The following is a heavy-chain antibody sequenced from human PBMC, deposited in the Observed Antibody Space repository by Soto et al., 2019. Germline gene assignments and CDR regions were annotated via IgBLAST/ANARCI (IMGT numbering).Heavy chain of an antibody. CDR3: ARESGDNWTYEVD. Sequence: QVQVRESGPGLGKPSEPLSLTCTVSGGSITDYSWSWIRQSAGKGLEWLWRISMNGNSDYHPSLRSLDTMSKETSNNQFSLNLRCVPAAVTAVYYGARESGDNWTYEVDWGQGTLVNVSS. CDR1: GGSITDYS. J-gene: IGHJ4*02. V-gene: IGHV4-4*07. D-gene: IGHD1-7*01. CDR2: ISMNGNS.